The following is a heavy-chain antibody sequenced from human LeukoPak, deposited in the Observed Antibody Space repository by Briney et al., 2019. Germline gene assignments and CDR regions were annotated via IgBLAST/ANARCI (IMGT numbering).Heavy chain of an antibody. Sequence: GGSLRLSCAASGFTFSSYGMHWVRQAPGKGLEWVAVIWYDGSNKYYADSVKGQFTISRDNSKNTLYLQMNSLRAEDTAVYYCARDKYGSGSYSYYFDYWGQGTLVTVSS. V-gene: IGHV3-33*01. CDR3: ARDKYGSGSYSYYFDY. CDR2: IWYDGSNK. J-gene: IGHJ4*02. CDR1: GFTFSSYG. D-gene: IGHD3-10*01.